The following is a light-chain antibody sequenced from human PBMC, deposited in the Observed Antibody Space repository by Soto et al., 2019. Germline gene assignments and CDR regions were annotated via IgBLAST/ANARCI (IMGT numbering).Light chain of an antibody. CDR1: QSIAFY. CDR2: AAS. J-gene: IGKJ2*01. Sequence: DLQLTQSPSSLSASVGDRVTITCRASQSIAFYVNWFQQKPGRAPRLLIYAASSLQSGVPSRFSVSGSGTDFTLTINSLQPEDSATYFCQQSSNSPMYTFGQGTK. V-gene: IGKV1-39*01. CDR3: QQSSNSPMYT.